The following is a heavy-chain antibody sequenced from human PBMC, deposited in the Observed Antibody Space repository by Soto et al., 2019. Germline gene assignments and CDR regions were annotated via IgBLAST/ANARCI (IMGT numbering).Heavy chain of an antibody. CDR2: IYYGGST. V-gene: IGHV4-39*01. CDR3: ASEELRYFDWLLYGMDV. J-gene: IGHJ6*02. Sequence: SETLSLTCTVSGGSISSSSYYWGWIRQPPGKGLEWIGSIYYGGSTYYNPSLKIRFTISVDTSKNQFSLKRSSDTAVDTAVYYCASEELRYFDWLLYGMDVWGQGTTVTVSS. D-gene: IGHD3-9*01. CDR1: GGSISSSSYY.